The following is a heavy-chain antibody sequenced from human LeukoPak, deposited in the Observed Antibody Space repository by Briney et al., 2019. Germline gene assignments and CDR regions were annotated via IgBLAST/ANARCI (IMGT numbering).Heavy chain of an antibody. D-gene: IGHD1-14*01. V-gene: IGHV3-7*01. Sequence: GGSLRLSCAASGLTFSSSWMTWVRQVPGKGLEWVANIHQDGSEKNYVDSVKGRFTISRDNSKNTLYLQMNSLRAEDTAVYYCAKDSFLSLISGYYFDYWGQGTLVTVSS. CDR3: AKDSFLSLISGYYFDY. CDR2: IHQDGSEK. J-gene: IGHJ4*02. CDR1: GLTFSSSW.